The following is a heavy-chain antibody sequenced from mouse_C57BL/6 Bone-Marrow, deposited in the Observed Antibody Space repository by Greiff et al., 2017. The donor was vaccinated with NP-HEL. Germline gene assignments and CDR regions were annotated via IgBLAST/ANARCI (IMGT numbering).Heavy chain of an antibody. CDR2: INPSNGGT. D-gene: IGHD2-3*01. V-gene: IGHV1-53*01. CDR1: GYTFTSYW. CDR3: ARVRGWLLRNFWYFDV. Sequence: VQLQQPGTELVKPGASVKLSCKASGYTFTSYWMHWVKQRPGQGLEWIGNINPSNGGTNYNEKFKSKATLTVDKSSSTAYMQISSLTSEDSAVYYCARVRGWLLRNFWYFDVWGTGTTVTVSS. J-gene: IGHJ1*03.